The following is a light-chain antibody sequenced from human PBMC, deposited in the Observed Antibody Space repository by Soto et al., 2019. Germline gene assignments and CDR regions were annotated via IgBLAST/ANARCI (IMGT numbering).Light chain of an antibody. CDR1: TSNLGSNV. Sequence: QSVLTQPPSASGTPGQRVTISCSGSTSNLGSNVGYWYQQVPGTAPKLLIYKNDQRPSGVPDRFSGSKSGTSASLAIRGLRSEDEADYFCAAWDDSVGGPVFGGGTKLTVL. CDR3: AAWDDSVGGPV. CDR2: KND. J-gene: IGLJ3*02. V-gene: IGLV1-47*01.